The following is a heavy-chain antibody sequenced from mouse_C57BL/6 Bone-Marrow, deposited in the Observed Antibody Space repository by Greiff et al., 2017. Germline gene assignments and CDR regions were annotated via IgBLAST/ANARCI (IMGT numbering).Heavy chain of an antibody. Sequence: QVQLQQSGAELVRPGTSVKMSCKASGYTFTNYWMGWAKQRPGHGLEWIGDIYPGGGYTNYNETFKGKATLTADKSSSTASMQFSILTSEDTAIYNCARGAMVTTAYYFDNWGQGTTLTVSS. CDR1: GYTFTNYW. V-gene: IGHV1-63*01. D-gene: IGHD2-2*01. J-gene: IGHJ2*01. CDR2: IYPGGGYT. CDR3: ARGAMVTTAYYFDN.